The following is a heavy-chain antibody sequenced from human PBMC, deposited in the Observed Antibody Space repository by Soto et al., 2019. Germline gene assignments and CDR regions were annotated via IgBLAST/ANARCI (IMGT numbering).Heavy chain of an antibody. V-gene: IGHV1-69*06. CDR1: GGTFSSYA. CDR3: ARGRIFGVVTTSYYYYGMDV. J-gene: IGHJ6*02. Sequence: ASVKVSCKASGGTFSSYAISWVRQAPGQGLEWMGGIIPIFGTANYAQKFQGRVTITADKSTSTAYMELSSLRSEDTAVYYCARGRIFGVVTTSYYYYGMDVWGQGTTVTVSS. D-gene: IGHD3-3*01. CDR2: IIPIFGTA.